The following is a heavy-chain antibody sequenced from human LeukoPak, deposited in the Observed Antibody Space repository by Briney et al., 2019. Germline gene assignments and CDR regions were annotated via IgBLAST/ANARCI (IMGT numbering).Heavy chain of an antibody. CDR3: AKTLMEQVVRGGFDY. V-gene: IGHV3-30*18. J-gene: IGHJ4*02. CDR2: ISYDGSNT. CDR1: GFTFSRYG. Sequence: GGSLRLSCAASGFTFSRYGMHWVRQAPGKGLEWVAVISYDGSNTYYADSVKGRFTISRDNSKNTLYLQMNSLRAGDTAVYYCAKTLMEQVVRGGFDYWGQGTQVTVSS. D-gene: IGHD3-10*01.